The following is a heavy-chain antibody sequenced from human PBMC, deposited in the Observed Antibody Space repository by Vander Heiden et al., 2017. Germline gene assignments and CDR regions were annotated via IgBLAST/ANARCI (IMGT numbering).Heavy chain of an antibody. CDR3: ACRGFDAGDWYNGPFDY. J-gene: IGHJ4*02. Sequence: QVPLVESGGGVVQPGRSLSLSCAASGFTFSNYAMHWVRQAPGKGREWVAVISYDGSDKYSADSVKGRFTISRDNSKNTLYLQMNSLRAEDTAVFYCACRGFDAGDWYNGPFDYWGQGTLVTVSS. CDR1: GFTFSNYA. V-gene: IGHV3-30-3*01. CDR2: ISYDGSDK. D-gene: IGHD6-19*01.